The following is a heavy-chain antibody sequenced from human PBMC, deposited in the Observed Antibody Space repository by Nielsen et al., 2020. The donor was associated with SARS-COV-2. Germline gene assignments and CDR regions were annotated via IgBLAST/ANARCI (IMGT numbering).Heavy chain of an antibody. CDR2: IYYSGST. CDR3: ARSWYGSGSYYNDYYYYYMDV. D-gene: IGHD3-10*01. J-gene: IGHJ6*03. Sequence: TLSLTCTVSGGSISSGGYYWSWIRQHPGKGLEWIGYIYYSGSTYYNPSLKSRVTISVDTSKNQFSLKLSSVTAADTAVYYCARSWYGSGSYYNDYYYYYMDVWGKGTTVTVSS. V-gene: IGHV4-31*03. CDR1: GGSISSGGYY.